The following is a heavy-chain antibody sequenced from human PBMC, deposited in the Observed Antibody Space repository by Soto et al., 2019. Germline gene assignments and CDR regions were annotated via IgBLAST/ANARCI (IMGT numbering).Heavy chain of an antibody. Sequence: PSETLSLTCAVYGGSFSGYYWSWIRQPPGKGLEWIGEINHSGSTNYNPSLKSRVTISVDTSKNQFSLKLSSVTAADTAVYYCARVIEPPNWFDPWGQGTLVTVYS. CDR3: ARVIEPPNWFDP. V-gene: IGHV4-34*01. CDR2: INHSGST. CDR1: GGSFSGYY. J-gene: IGHJ5*02.